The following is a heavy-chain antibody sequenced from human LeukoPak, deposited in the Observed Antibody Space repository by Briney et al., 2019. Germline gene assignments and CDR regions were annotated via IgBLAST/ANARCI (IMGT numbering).Heavy chain of an antibody. V-gene: IGHV4-34*01. CDR3: ARGKGVLMVYAIIYYYGMDV. Sequence: PSETLSLTCAVYGGSFSGYYWSWIRQPPGKGLEWIGEINHSGSTNYNPSLKSRVTISVDTSKNQFSLKLSSVTAADTAVYYCARGKGVLMVYAIIYYYGMDVWGQGTTVTVSS. J-gene: IGHJ6*02. CDR2: INHSGST. CDR1: GGSFSGYY. D-gene: IGHD2-8*01.